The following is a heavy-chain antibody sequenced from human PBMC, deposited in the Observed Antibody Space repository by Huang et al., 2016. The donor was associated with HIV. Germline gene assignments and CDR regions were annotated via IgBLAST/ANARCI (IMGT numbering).Heavy chain of an antibody. CDR1: GGSFSNHV. V-gene: IGHV1-69*01. CDR2: IIPIFGTT. CDR3: ARESNIVVVPHTIKFFDY. Sequence: QVQLVQSGAEVKKSGSSVKVSCKASGGSFSNHVFSWVRQGPGQGIEWMGGIIPIFGTTNYAEKFQGRVTITADESTGTAYLELSSLRSEDTAVYFCARESNIVVVPHTIKFFDYWGQGTLVTVSS. D-gene: IGHD2-2*01. J-gene: IGHJ4*02.